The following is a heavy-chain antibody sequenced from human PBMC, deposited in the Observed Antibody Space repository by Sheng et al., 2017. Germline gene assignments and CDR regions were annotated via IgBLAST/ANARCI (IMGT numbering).Heavy chain of an antibody. CDR2: INPHSGGT. CDR1: GYTFTDYY. J-gene: IGHJ4*02. Sequence: QVQLVQSGAEVKKPGASVKVSCKASGYTFTDYYINWVRQAPGQGLEWMGWINPHSGGTNYAQQFQGRVTMSRDTAITTAYMELSWLRSDDTAFYYCARGDYYGSGKVIAYWGREPWSPSPQ. V-gene: IGHV1-2*02. D-gene: IGHD3-10*01. CDR3: ARGDYYGSGKVIAY.